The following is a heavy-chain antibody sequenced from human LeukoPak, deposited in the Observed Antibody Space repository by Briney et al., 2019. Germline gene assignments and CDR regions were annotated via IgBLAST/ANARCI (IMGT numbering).Heavy chain of an antibody. CDR1: GDSITSGGFY. CDR2: FYYSGST. D-gene: IGHD4/OR15-4a*01. V-gene: IGHV4-39*01. J-gene: IGHJ5*02. Sequence: SETLSLTCNVSGDSITSGGFYWAWIRQSPGKGLEWIGNFYYSGSTQYNPSLRGRVSISMDMTKNQFSLNLTSVSVTATAIYYCARRDYAAWFDPWGQGTVVTVSS. CDR3: ARRDYAAWFDP.